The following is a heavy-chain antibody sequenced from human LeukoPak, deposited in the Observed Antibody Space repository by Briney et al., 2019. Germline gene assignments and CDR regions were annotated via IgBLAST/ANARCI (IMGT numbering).Heavy chain of an antibody. V-gene: IGHV3-23*01. Sequence: GGSLGLSCAASGFTFSSYAVSWVRQVSGKGLEWVSVISGSGGSTYYADSVKGRFTISRDNSKNTLYLQMKSLRAEDTAVYYCAKEIYGDSTGGRFQHWGQGTLVTVSS. CDR1: GFTFSSYA. D-gene: IGHD4-17*01. CDR2: ISGSGGST. CDR3: AKEIYGDSTGGRFQH. J-gene: IGHJ1*01.